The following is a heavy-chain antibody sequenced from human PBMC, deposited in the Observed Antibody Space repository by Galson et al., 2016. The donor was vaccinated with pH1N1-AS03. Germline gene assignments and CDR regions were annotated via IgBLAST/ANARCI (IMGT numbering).Heavy chain of an antibody. CDR2: INPKNGVT. V-gene: IGHV1-2*04. CDR1: GYIFTDFY. D-gene: IGHD1-14*01. J-gene: IGHJ6*02. Sequence: SVKVSCKASGYIFTDFYVHWVRQAPGQGLEWMGWINPKNGVTNYAQKFQAWVTMTGDTSISTAYMELHGLKSDDTAVYYCARGPRGPCSSATCATTYYFGMDVWGQGTTVIVSS. CDR3: ARGPRGPCSSATCATTYYFGMDV.